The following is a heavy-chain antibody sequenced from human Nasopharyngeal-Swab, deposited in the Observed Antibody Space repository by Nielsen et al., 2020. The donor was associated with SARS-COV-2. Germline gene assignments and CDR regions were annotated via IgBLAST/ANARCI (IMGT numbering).Heavy chain of an antibody. CDR1: GGTFSSYA. V-gene: IGHV1-69*13. Sequence: SVKVPCKASGGTFSSYAISWVRQAPGQGLEWMGGIIPIFGTANYAQKFRGRVTITADESTSTAYMELSSLRSEDTAVYYCARDPSGYSSSSGGFAFDIWGQGTMVTVSS. D-gene: IGHD6-6*01. CDR2: IIPIFGTA. J-gene: IGHJ3*02. CDR3: ARDPSGYSSSSGGFAFDI.